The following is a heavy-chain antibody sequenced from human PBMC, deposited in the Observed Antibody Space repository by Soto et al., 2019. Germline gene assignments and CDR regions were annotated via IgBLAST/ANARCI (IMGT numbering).Heavy chain of an antibody. J-gene: IGHJ6*02. V-gene: IGHV4-34*01. Sequence: LSLTCAVYGGSFSGYYWSWIRQPPGKGLEWIGEINHSGSTNYNPSLKSRVTISVDTSKNQFSLKLSSVTAADTAVYYCARVKDNSSSWFSYYYGMDVWGQGTTVTVSS. CDR1: GGSFSGYY. CDR3: ARVKDNSSSWFSYYYGMDV. D-gene: IGHD6-13*01. CDR2: INHSGST.